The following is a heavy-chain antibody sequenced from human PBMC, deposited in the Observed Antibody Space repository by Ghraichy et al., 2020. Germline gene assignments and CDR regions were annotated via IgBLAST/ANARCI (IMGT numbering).Heavy chain of an antibody. CDR3: ARARITMIVVVYYYYGMDV. Sequence: SETLSLTCAVYGGSFSGYYWSWIRQPPGKGLEWIGEINHSGSTNYNPSLKSRVTISVDTSKNQFSLKLSSVTAADTAVYYCARARITMIVVVYYYYGMDVWGQGTTVTVSS. J-gene: IGHJ6*02. D-gene: IGHD3-22*01. CDR1: GGSFSGYY. V-gene: IGHV4-34*01. CDR2: INHSGST.